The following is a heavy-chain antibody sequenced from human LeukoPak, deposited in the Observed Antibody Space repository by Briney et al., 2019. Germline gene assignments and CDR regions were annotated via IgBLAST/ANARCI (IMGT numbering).Heavy chain of an antibody. CDR3: ARDLRVGYYDSSGYSP. D-gene: IGHD3-22*01. CDR2: IYYSRST. Sequence: PSETLSLTCTVSGGSISSGGYYWSWIRQHPGKGLEWIGYIYYSRSTYYNPSLKSRVTISVDTSKNQFSLKLSSVTAADTAVYYCARDLRVGYYDSSGYSPWGQGTLVTVSS. V-gene: IGHV4-31*03. J-gene: IGHJ5*02. CDR1: GGSISSGGYY.